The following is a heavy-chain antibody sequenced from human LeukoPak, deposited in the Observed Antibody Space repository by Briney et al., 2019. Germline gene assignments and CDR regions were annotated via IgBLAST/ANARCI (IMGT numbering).Heavy chain of an antibody. D-gene: IGHD6-13*01. Sequence: SETLSFTCTVSGGSISSSSYYWGWIRQPPGKGLEWIGSIYYSGSTYYNPSLKSRVTMSVDTSKNQFSLKLSSVTAADTAVYYCARVAAAHDYYYYYMDVWGKGTTVTVSS. V-gene: IGHV4-39*07. CDR2: IYYSGST. CDR3: ARVAAAHDYYYYYMDV. CDR1: GGSISSSSYY. J-gene: IGHJ6*03.